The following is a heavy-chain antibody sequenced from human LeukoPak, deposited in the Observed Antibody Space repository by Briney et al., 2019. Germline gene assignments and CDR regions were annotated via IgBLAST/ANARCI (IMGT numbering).Heavy chain of an antibody. Sequence: GGSLRLSCAASGFTSSSYAMSWVRQAPGKGLEWVSAISGSGGSTYYADSVKGRFTISRDNSKNTLYLQMNSLRAEDTAVYYCAFSTYYYGSGSYYRGDYFDYWGQGTLVTVSS. CDR1: GFTSSSYA. CDR2: ISGSGGST. V-gene: IGHV3-23*01. J-gene: IGHJ4*02. CDR3: AFSTYYYGSGSYYRGDYFDY. D-gene: IGHD3-10*01.